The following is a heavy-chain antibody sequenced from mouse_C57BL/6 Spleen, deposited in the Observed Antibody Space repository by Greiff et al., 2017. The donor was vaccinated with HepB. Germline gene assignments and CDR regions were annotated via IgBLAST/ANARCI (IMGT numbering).Heavy chain of an antibody. CDR2: IYPGSGST. Sequence: QVQLKQPGAELVKPGASVKMSCKASGYTFTSYWITWVKQSPGQGLEWIGDIYPGSGSTNYNEKFKSKATLTVDTSSSTAYMQLSSLTSEDSAVYYCARLITTGGYAMDYWGQGTSVTVSS. CDR3: ARLITTGGYAMDY. V-gene: IGHV1-55*01. D-gene: IGHD1-1*01. J-gene: IGHJ4*01. CDR1: GYTFTSYW.